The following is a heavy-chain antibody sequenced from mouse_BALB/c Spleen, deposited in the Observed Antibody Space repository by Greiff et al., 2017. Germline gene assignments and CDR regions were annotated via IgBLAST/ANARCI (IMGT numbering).Heavy chain of an antibody. D-gene: IGHD2-14*01. CDR2: IDPYNGDT. V-gene: IGHV1-34*02. J-gene: IGHJ4*01. CDR3: ARYERYDQDGMDY. Sequence: VQLQQSGPELVKPGASVKMSCKASGYSFTSYYMHWVKQRHGKSLEWIGMIDPYNGDTSFNQKFKDKATLTVDKSSNTAYMQLNSLTSEDSAVYYCARYERYDQDGMDYWGQGTSVTVS. CDR1: GYSFTSYY.